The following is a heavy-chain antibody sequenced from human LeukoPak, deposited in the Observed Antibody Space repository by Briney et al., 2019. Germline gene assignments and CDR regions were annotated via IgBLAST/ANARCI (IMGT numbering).Heavy chain of an antibody. CDR2: IYYSGST. CDR1: GGSISNSNYY. CDR3: ARAGCGGGSCYQSRGAFDI. D-gene: IGHD2-15*01. V-gene: IGHV4-39*07. Sequence: SETLSPTCTVSGGSISNSNYYWGWIRQPPGKGLEWIGNIYYSGSTYYNPSLKSRVTISVDTSKNQFSLKLSSVTAADTAVYYCARAGCGGGSCYQSRGAFDIWGQGTMVTVSS. J-gene: IGHJ3*02.